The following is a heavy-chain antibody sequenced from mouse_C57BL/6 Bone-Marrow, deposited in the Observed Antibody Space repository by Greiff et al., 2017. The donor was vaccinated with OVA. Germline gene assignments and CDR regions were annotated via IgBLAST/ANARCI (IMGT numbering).Heavy chain of an antibody. V-gene: IGHV1-9*01. CDR1: GYTFTGYW. J-gene: IGHJ3*01. CDR2: ILPGSGST. CDR3: ARTTLYYGYGGFAY. D-gene: IGHD2-2*01. Sequence: QVQLKQSGAELMKPGASVKLSCKATGYTFTGYWIEWVKQRPGHGLEWIGEILPGSGSTNYNEKFKGKATFTADPSSNTAYMQLSSLTTEDSAIDYCARTTLYYGYGGFAYWGQGTLVTVSA.